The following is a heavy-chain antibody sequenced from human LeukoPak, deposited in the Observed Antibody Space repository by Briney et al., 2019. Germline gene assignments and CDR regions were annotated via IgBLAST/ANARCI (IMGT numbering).Heavy chain of an antibody. CDR1: GGSISSYY. J-gene: IGHJ4*02. D-gene: IGHD1-26*01. Sequence: PSETLSLTCTVSGGSISSYYWSWIRQPAGKGLEWIGRIYTSGSTNYNPSLKSRVTMSVDTSKNQFSLKPSSVTAADTAVYYCARSSWERPGLNYFDYWGQGTLVTVSS. CDR2: IYTSGST. V-gene: IGHV4-4*07. CDR3: ARSSWERPGLNYFDY.